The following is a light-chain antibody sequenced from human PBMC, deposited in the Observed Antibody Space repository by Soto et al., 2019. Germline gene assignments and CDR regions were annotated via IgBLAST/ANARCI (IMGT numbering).Light chain of an antibody. CDR1: QDISSY. V-gene: IGKV1-9*01. J-gene: IGKJ4*01. Sequence: DIQLTQSPSFLSASVGDRVTITCRTSQDISSYLAWYQQKPGKAPQLLISAASTLQSGVPSRFSGSGSGTEFTLTIRRLQHEDFATYYCQQLKSYPLSFGGGTKVEIK. CDR3: QQLKSYPLS. CDR2: AAS.